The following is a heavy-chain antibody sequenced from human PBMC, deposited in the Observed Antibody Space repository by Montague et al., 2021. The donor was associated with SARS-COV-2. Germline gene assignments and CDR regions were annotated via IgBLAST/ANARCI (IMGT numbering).Heavy chain of an antibody. CDR1: GGSIRSRTYY. V-gene: IGHV4-39*01. CDR3: ARHGPNDYYHSRYFDL. J-gene: IGHJ2*01. CDR2: IFYDGST. D-gene: IGHD3-10*01. Sequence: SETLSLTCIVSGGSIRSRTYYWGWIRQPPGKGLEWIGSIFYDGSTYYNPSLKSRVTISVDTSKNQFSLNLSSVTAADTAVYYCARHGPNDYYHSRYFDLWGRGTLVTVSS.